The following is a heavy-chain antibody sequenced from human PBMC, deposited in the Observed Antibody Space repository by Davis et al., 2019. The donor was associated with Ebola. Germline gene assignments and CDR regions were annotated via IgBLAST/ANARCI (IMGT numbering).Heavy chain of an antibody. J-gene: IGHJ6*02. Sequence: GESLKISCAASGFTFSSYGMHWVRQAPGKGLEWVAVIWYDGSNKYYADSVKGRFTISRDNSKNTLYLQMNSLRAEDTAVYYCAKDLTEVYAILYYYGMDVWGQGTTVTVSS. CDR3: AKDLTEVYAILYYYGMDV. CDR1: GFTFSSYG. D-gene: IGHD2-8*01. V-gene: IGHV3-30*02. CDR2: IWYDGSNK.